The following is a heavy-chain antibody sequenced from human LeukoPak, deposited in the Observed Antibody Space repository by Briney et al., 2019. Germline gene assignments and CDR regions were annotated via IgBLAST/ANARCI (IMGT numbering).Heavy chain of an antibody. V-gene: IGHV3-21*01. J-gene: IGHJ4*02. CDR3: AMGRGIRIDY. CDR2: ISSSSSYI. CDR1: GFTFSSYS. Sequence: GGSLRLSCAASGFTFSSYSMNWVRQAPGKGLEWVSSISSSSSYIYYADSVKGRFTISRDNAKNSLYLQMNSLRAEDTAVYYCAMGRGIRIDYWGQGTLVTVSS. D-gene: IGHD3-10*01.